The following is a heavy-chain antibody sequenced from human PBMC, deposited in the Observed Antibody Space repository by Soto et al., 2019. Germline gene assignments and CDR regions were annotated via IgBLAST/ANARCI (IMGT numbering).Heavy chain of an antibody. D-gene: IGHD3-22*01. CDR1: GYSFTSYW. Sequence: GESLKISCKGSGYSFTSYWISWVRQMPGKGLEWMGRIDPSDSYTNYSPSFQGHVTISADKSISTAYLQWSSLKASDTAMYYCARLYADYYDSSGQNAFDIWGQGTMVTVSS. CDR2: IDPSDSYT. J-gene: IGHJ3*02. CDR3: ARLYADYYDSSGQNAFDI. V-gene: IGHV5-10-1*01.